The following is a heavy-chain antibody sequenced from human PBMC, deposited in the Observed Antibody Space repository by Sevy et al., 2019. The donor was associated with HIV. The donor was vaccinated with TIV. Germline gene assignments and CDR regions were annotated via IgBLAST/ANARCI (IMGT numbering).Heavy chain of an antibody. Sequence: GGSLRLSCAASGFSFNTYTFYWVRQAPGEGLEWISSISSSGVYEYYADSVRGRFTISRDNAKNSLSLQMKGLRVDDTGVYYCARVPDSGGRGRADYWGQGNRVTVSS. J-gene: IGHJ4*02. CDR1: GFSFNTYT. CDR2: ISSSGVYE. V-gene: IGHV3-21*01. D-gene: IGHD1-26*01. CDR3: ARVPDSGGRGRADY.